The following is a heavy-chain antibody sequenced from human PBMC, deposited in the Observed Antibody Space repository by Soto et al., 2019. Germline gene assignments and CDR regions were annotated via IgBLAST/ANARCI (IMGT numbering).Heavy chain of an antibody. J-gene: IGHJ6*03. Sequence: PSETLSLTCTVSGGSISSYYWSWIRQPPGKGLEWIGYIYYSGSTNYNPSLKSRVTISVDTSKNQFSLKLSSVTAADTAVYYCARRILDIGHYYSMDVWGKGTAVTVSS. CDR2: IYYSGST. V-gene: IGHV4-59*08. CDR1: GGSISSYY. D-gene: IGHD2-15*01. CDR3: ARRILDIGHYYSMDV.